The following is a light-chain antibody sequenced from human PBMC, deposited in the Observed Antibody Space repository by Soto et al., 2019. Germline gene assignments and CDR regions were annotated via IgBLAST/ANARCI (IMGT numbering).Light chain of an antibody. J-gene: IGKJ2*01. Sequence: DIVMTQSPDSLAVSLGERATINCKSSQSVLYSSNNKNYLAWFQQKPGQPPKLLIYWASTRESGVPDRFSGSGSGTDYTLTVSSLQVNTVAVPFCQHYYHVPYTFGQGTKLEIK. V-gene: IGKV4-1*01. CDR2: WAS. CDR3: QHYYHVPYT. CDR1: QSVLYSSNNKNY.